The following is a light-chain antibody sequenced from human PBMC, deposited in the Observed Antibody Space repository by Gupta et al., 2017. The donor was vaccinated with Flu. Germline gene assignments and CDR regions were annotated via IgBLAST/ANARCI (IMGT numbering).Light chain of an antibody. J-gene: IGKJ2*01. CDR3: LQCANLPRT. V-gene: IGKV6-21*01. CDR2: DAS. Sequence: PGFQSVTPKERVTITCRASQTISRNLHWYQQKPDQSPRLLIKDASQSFSGVPSRFSGSRFGTNFTLTINGLEAEDAATYYCLQCANLPRTFGQGTKLAIK. CDR1: QTISRN.